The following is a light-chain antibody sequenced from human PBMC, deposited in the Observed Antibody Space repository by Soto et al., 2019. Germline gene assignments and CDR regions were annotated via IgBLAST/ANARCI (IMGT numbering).Light chain of an antibody. Sequence: DIQMTQSPSSLSASVGDRVTITCRASQAISSWLAWYQQKPEKAPNLLISGASSLQSGVPSRFSGSGSGTDFSLTISNLQPEDSATYYCRQYASIPLTFGGGTKVEIK. V-gene: IGKV1D-16*01. CDR1: QAISSW. J-gene: IGKJ4*01. CDR2: GAS. CDR3: RQYASIPLT.